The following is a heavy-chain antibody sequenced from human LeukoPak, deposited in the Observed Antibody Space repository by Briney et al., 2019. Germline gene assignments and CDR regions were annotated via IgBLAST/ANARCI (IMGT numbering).Heavy chain of an antibody. CDR1: GFTFSSYE. CDR2: ISSSGSTI. J-gene: IGHJ5*02. Sequence: GGSLRLSCAASGFTFSSYEMNWVRQAPGKGLEWVSYISSSGSTIYYADSVKGRFTISRDNAKNSLYLQMNSLRAEDTAVYYCARVACYGSGFDPWGQGTLVTVSS. CDR3: ARVACYGSGFDP. D-gene: IGHD3-10*01. V-gene: IGHV3-48*03.